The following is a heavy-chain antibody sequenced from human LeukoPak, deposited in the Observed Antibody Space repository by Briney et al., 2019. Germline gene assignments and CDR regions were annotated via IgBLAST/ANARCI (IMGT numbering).Heavy chain of an antibody. CDR2: IYYSGST. J-gene: IGHJ4*02. CDR3: ARVDSPTGDYVWGSYRRTLDY. Sequence: KSSETLSLTCTVSGGSISSYYWSWIRQPPGKGLEWIGYIYYSGSTNYNPSLKSRVTISVDTSKSQFSLKLSSVTAADTAVYYCARVDSPTGDYVWGSYRRTLDYWGQGTLVTVSS. D-gene: IGHD3-16*02. CDR1: GGSISSYY. V-gene: IGHV4-59*12.